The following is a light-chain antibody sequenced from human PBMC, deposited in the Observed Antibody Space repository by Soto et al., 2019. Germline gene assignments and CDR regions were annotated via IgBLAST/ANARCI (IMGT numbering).Light chain of an antibody. V-gene: IGKV3D-20*01. Sequence: EIVLTQSPATLSLSPGDRATLSCGASQSVRSSYVAWYQQKAGLAPRLLIYDGSSRASGIPDRFSGSGSGTVFTLTIGRLEPEDFAVYYCQQYDNSAPLSFGGGTKVEMK. CDR3: QQYDNSAPLS. CDR2: DGS. J-gene: IGKJ4*01. CDR1: QSVRSSY.